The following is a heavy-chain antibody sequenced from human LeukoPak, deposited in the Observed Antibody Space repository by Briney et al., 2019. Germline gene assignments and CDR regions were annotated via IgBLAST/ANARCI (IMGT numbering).Heavy chain of an antibody. CDR3: ARDSLKRTNPLFDY. J-gene: IGHJ4*02. CDR1: GYTFTSYG. V-gene: IGHV1-18*01. D-gene: IGHD1-14*01. Sequence: GASVKVSCKASGYTFTSYGISWVRQAPGQGLEWMGWIGAYNGNTNYAQKLQGRVTMTTDTSTSTAYMELRSLRSDDTAVYYCARDSLKRTNPLFDYWGQGTLVTVSS. CDR2: IGAYNGNT.